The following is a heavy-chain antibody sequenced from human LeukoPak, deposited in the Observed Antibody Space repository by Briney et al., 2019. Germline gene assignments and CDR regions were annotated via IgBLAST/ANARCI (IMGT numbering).Heavy chain of an antibody. Sequence: PGGALRLSCAASGFSFSSYAMRWVRQAPGKGLEWVAVISYDGSNKYYADSVKGRFTISRDNSKNTLYLQMNSLRAEDTAVYYCAGSGYSHPWGQGTLVTVSS. V-gene: IGHV3-30-3*01. CDR2: ISYDGSNK. J-gene: IGHJ5*02. D-gene: IGHD3-3*01. CDR1: GFSFSSYA. CDR3: AGSGYSHP.